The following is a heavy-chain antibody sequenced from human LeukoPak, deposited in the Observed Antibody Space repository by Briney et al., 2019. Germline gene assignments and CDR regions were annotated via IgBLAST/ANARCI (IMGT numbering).Heavy chain of an antibody. CDR1: GGSISSHY. CDR3: ARDDTGTTGSWFDP. Sequence: PSETLSLTCTVSGGSISSHYWSWIQQPPGKGLEWIGYIYYSGSTNYNPSLKSRVTISVDTSKNQFSLKLSSVTAADTAVYYCARDDTGTTGSWFDPWGQGTLVTVSS. CDR2: IYYSGST. V-gene: IGHV4-59*11. D-gene: IGHD1-1*01. J-gene: IGHJ5*02.